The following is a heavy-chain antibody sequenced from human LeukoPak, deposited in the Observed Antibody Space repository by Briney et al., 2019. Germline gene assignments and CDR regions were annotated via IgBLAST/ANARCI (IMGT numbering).Heavy chain of an antibody. CDR2: IIPIFATA. V-gene: IGHV1-69*13. CDR1: GGTFSSYA. CDR3: AREPGLKNPGHYEMDV. Sequence: SVKVSCKASGGTFSSYAISWVRQAPGQGLEWMGGIIPIFATANYAQKFQGRVTITADESTSTAYMKLSSLRSEDTAVYYCAREPGLKNPGHYEMDVWGQGTTVTVSS. D-gene: IGHD3-16*01. J-gene: IGHJ6*02.